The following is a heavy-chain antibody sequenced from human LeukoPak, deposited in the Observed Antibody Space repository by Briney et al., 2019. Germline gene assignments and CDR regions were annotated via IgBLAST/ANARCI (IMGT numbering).Heavy chain of an antibody. CDR1: GFTFSSYA. V-gene: IGHV3-23*01. D-gene: IGHD3-22*01. CDR3: AKEDYYDNSGSPEYFDY. CDR2: ISGSGGST. J-gene: IGHJ4*02. Sequence: GGSLRLSCAASGFTFSSYAVSWVRQAPGKGLEWVSAISGSGGSTYYADSVKGRFTISRDNSKNTLYLQMNSLRAEDTAVYYCAKEDYYDNSGSPEYFDYWGQGTLVTVSS.